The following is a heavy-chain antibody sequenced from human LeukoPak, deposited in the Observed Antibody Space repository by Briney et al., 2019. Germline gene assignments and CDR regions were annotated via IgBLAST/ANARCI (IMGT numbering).Heavy chain of an antibody. J-gene: IGHJ6*03. Sequence: GGSLRLSCAASGFTFSSYGMHWVRQAPGKGLEWVAFIRYDGSNKYYADSVKGRFTISRDNSKNTLYLQMNSLRAEDTAVYYCAGRGYPYYYMDVWGKGTTVTISS. CDR1: GFTFSSYG. CDR2: IRYDGSNK. CDR3: AGRGYPYYYMDV. D-gene: IGHD5-18*01. V-gene: IGHV3-30*02.